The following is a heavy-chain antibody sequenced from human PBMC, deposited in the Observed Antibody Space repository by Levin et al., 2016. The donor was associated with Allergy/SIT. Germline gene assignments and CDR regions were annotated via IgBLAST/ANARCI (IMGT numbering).Heavy chain of an antibody. J-gene: IGHJ6*03. V-gene: IGHV4-59*12. D-gene: IGHD1-14*01. Sequence: GSLRLSCTVSGGSISSYYWSWIRQPPGKGLEWIGYIYYSGSTYYNPSLKSRVTISVDTSKNQFSLKLSSVTAADTAVYYCARERSDHPLNYYYYMDVWGKGTTVTVSS. CDR3: ARERSDHPLNYYYYMDV. CDR1: GGSISSYY. CDR2: IYYSGST.